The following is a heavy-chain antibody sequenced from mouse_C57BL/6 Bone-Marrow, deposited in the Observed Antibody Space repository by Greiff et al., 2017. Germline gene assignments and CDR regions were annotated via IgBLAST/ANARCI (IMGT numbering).Heavy chain of an antibody. D-gene: IGHD1-1*01. Sequence: EVQLVESGGGLVKPGGSLKLSCAASGFTFSSYAMSWVRQTPEKRLEWVATISDGGSYTYYPDNVKGRFTISRDNAKNNLYLQMSHLKSEDTAMYYCARDRLLLRGFAYWGQGTLVTVSA. J-gene: IGHJ3*01. CDR1: GFTFSSYA. CDR3: ARDRLLLRGFAY. V-gene: IGHV5-4*01. CDR2: ISDGGSYT.